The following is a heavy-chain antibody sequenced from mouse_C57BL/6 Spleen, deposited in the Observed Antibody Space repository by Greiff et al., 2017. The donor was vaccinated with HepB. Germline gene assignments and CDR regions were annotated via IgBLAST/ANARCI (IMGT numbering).Heavy chain of an antibody. Sequence: VKLMESGAELVKPGASVKLSCKASGYTFTSYWMQWVKQRPGQGLEWIGEIDPSDSYTNYNQKFKGKATLTVDTSSSTAYMQLSSLTSEDSAVYYCARRDSNYVYYAMDYWGQGTSVTVSS. J-gene: IGHJ4*01. CDR3: ARRDSNYVYYAMDY. D-gene: IGHD2-5*01. V-gene: IGHV1-50*01. CDR1: GYTFTSYW. CDR2: IDPSDSYT.